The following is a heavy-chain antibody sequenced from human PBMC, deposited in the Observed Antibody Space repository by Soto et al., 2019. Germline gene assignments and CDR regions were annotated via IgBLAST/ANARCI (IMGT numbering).Heavy chain of an antibody. D-gene: IGHD3-22*01. CDR3: STRPLLPGAP. CDR2: IYSGGST. J-gene: IGHJ3*01. CDR1: GFTFSSND. V-gene: IGHV3-53*01. Sequence: EVQLVESGGGLIQPGGSLRLSCAASGFTFSSNDMNWFRQAPGKGLEWVSLIYSGGSTYYAASVKGRFTISRDNSKNTLYLQMSSMIAEDTAVYYCSTRPLLPGAPWGQGTMVTVSS.